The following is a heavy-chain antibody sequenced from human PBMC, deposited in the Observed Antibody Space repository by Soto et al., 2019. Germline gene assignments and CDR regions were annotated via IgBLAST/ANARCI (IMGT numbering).Heavy chain of an antibody. CDR1: GGSFSGYY. J-gene: IGHJ4*02. D-gene: IGHD3-10*01. CDR3: ARGLRRDTMVRGVIPPKYYFDE. CDR2: INHSGST. V-gene: IGHV4-34*01. Sequence: PSETLSLTCAVYGGSFSGYYWSWIRQPPGKGLEWIGEINHSGSTNYNPSLKSRVTISVDTSKNQFSLKLSSVTAADTAVYYCARGLRRDTMVRGVIPPKYYFDEWGQGTLVTGSS.